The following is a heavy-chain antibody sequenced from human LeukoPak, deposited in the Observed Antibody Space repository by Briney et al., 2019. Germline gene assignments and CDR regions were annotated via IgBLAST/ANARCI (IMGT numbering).Heavy chain of an antibody. V-gene: IGHV1-69*05. CDR3: AKDWNYYDSSGYYPDY. CDR1: GGTFSSYA. J-gene: IGHJ4*02. CDR2: IIPIFGTA. Sequence: ASVKVSCKASGGTFSSYAISWVRQAPGQGLEWMGRIIPIFGTANYAQKFRGRVTITTDESTSTAYMELSSLRAEDTAVYYCAKDWNYYDSSGYYPDYWGQGTLVTVSS. D-gene: IGHD3-22*01.